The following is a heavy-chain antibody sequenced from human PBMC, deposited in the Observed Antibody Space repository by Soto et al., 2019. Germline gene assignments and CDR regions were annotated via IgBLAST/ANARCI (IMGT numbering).Heavy chain of an antibody. D-gene: IGHD6-13*01. CDR3: ARRGVLTASSWTYYSYYIDV. CDR1: GFTFSSYW. CDR2: IKQDGSEK. J-gene: IGHJ6*03. V-gene: IGHV3-7*01. Sequence: ESGGGLVQPGGSLRLSCAASGFTFSSYWMSWVRQAPGKGLEWVANIKQDGSEKYYVDSVKGRFTISRDNAKNSLYLQMNSLRAEDTAVYYCARRGVLTASSWTYYSYYIDVWGKGTTVTVSS.